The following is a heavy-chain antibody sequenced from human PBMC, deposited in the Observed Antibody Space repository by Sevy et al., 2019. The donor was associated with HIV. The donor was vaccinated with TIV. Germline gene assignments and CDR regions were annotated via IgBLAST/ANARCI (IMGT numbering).Heavy chain of an antibody. V-gene: IGHV1-69*13. D-gene: IGHD5-12*01. J-gene: IGHJ6*02. CDR3: ARSNPDGYNYSYYYGMDV. CDR1: GDTFGNYA. CDR2: IIPVFGSA. Sequence: ASVKVSCKASGDTFGNYAIAWVRQAPGQGLEWMGGIIPVFGSANSAQKFQDRVTITADVSTSTAYMELRSLTSEDTVVYYCARSNPDGYNYSYYYGMDVWGQGTTVTVSS.